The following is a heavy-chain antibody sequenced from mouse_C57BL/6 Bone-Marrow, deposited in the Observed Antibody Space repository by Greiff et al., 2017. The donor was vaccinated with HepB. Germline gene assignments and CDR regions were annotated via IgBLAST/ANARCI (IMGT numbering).Heavy chain of an antibody. CDR2: INPNNGGT. Sequence: VQLKQSGPELVKPGASVKIPCKASGYTFTDYNMDWVKQSHGKSLEWIGDINPNNGGTIYNQKFKGKATLTVDKSSSTAYMELRSLTSEDTAVYYCARSVGRDRGNAMDYWGQGTSVTVSS. J-gene: IGHJ4*01. CDR3: ARSVGRDRGNAMDY. CDR1: GYTFTDYN. D-gene: IGHD4-1*01. V-gene: IGHV1-18*01.